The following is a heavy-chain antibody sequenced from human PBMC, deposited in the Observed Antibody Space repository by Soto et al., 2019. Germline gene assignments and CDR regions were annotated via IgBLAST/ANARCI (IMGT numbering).Heavy chain of an antibody. J-gene: IGHJ6*02. CDR1: GFTFSSYW. D-gene: IGHD3-10*01. CDR2: IKQDGSEK. Sequence: HPGGSLRLSCAASGFTFSSYWMSWVRQAPGKGLEWVANIKQDGSEKYYVDSVKGRFTISRDNAKNSLYLQMNSLRAEDTAVYYCAREWFGEFYYYYGMDVWGQGTTVTVSS. V-gene: IGHV3-7*01. CDR3: AREWFGEFYYYYGMDV.